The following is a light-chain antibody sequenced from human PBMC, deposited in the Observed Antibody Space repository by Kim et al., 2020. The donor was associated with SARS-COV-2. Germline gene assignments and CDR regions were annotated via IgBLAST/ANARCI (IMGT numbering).Light chain of an antibody. CDR2: AAS. V-gene: IGKV3-11*01. Sequence: LAPGDTAPLPCSASLCVSTSLSWHQQEPGQAPRLLIYAASPRATGIPSRFSGSGSGTDFTLTVNSLEPEDFAVYYCQHRNNWPSTFGGGTKVEIK. CDR1: LCVSTS. CDR3: QHRNNWPST. J-gene: IGKJ4*01.